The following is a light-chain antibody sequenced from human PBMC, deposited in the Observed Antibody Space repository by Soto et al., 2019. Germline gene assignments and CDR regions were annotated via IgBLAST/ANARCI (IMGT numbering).Light chain of an antibody. CDR1: QTIRSN. V-gene: IGKV3D-15*01. CDR2: GAS. Sequence: EIVMTQSPPTLSVSPGERAALSCRASQTIRSNLAWYQQKPGQAPRLLIYGASTRATGIPAKFSGSGSGTEFTLTISSLQSEDFAVYYCQQYGSSPPFTFGPGTKVDIK. CDR3: QQYGSSPPFT. J-gene: IGKJ3*01.